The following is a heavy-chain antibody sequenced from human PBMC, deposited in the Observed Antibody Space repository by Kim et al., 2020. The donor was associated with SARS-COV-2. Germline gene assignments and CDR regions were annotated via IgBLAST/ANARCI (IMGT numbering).Heavy chain of an antibody. CDR2: ISESGDAT. D-gene: IGHD1-1*01. J-gene: IGHJ4*02. CDR1: GFAFTNYG. V-gene: IGHV3-23*01. CDR3: AKHLERRSHFDS. Sequence: GGSLRLSCAASGFAFTNYGMAWVRQAPGKGLIWVSSISESGDATFYADSVQGRFTVSRDNSKNIMYLQMSSLRAEDTAVYSCAKHLERRSHFDSWGQGTLVTVSS.